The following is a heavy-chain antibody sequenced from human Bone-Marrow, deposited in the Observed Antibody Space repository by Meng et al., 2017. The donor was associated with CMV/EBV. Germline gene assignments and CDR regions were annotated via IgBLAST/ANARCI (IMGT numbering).Heavy chain of an antibody. V-gene: IGHV1-18*04. CDR3: ARKTLGYFSFTRGDSFDI. Sequence: ASVKVSCKASGYTFTDYCVSWVRQAPGQGFEWLGWISGINADTNYAQKFRGRVTMTIDTSTNTAYMELRRLRSDDTAVYYCARKTLGYFSFTRGDSFDIWGQGTMVTVSS. CDR1: GYTFTDYC. D-gene: IGHD2-21*01. CDR2: ISGINADT. J-gene: IGHJ3*02.